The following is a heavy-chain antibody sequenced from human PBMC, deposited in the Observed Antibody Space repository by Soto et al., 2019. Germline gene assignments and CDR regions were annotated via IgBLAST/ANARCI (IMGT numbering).Heavy chain of an antibody. CDR3: ARDGATILSINWFDP. CDR2: ISSSSSTI. D-gene: IGHD5-12*01. J-gene: IGHJ5*02. Sequence: GGSLRLSCAASGFTFSSYSMNWVRQAPGKGLEWVSYISSSSSTIYYADSVKGRFTISRDNAKNSLCLQMNSLRDEDTAVYYCARDGATILSINWFDPWGQGTLVTVSS. V-gene: IGHV3-48*02. CDR1: GFTFSSYS.